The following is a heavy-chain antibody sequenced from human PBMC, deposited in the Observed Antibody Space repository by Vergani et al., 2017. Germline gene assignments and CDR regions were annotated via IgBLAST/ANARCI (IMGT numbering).Heavy chain of an antibody. D-gene: IGHD6-19*01. V-gene: IGHV5-51*01. Sequence: EVQLVQSGAEVKKPGESLKISCKAFGYDFTNYWIGWVRQMPGKGLEWMGIIYPGDSDTRYSPSFQGQGTISADKSISTAYLQWSSLKASDTAMYYCATRRSRGWFDAFDIWGQGTMVTVSS. CDR1: GYDFTNYW. CDR2: IYPGDSDT. CDR3: ATRRSRGWFDAFDI. J-gene: IGHJ3*02.